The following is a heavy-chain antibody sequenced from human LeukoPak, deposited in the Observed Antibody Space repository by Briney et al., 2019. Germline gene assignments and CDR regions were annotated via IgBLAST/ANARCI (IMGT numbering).Heavy chain of an antibody. Sequence: PSETLSLTCAVYGGSFRGYYWSWIRQPPGKGLEWIGEINHSGSTNYNPSLKSRVTISVETSKNQFSLKLSSVTAADTAVYYCARGGPLTYDIVVVVASTHMFDYWGQGTLVTVSS. CDR1: GGSFRGYY. J-gene: IGHJ4*02. CDR2: INHSGST. D-gene: IGHD2-15*01. CDR3: ARGGPLTYDIVVVVASTHMFDY. V-gene: IGHV4-34*01.